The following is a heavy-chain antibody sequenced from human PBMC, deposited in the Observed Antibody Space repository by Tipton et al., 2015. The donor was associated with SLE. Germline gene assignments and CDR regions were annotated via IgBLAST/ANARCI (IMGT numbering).Heavy chain of an antibody. J-gene: IGHJ6*03. CDR1: GFTFRSYS. CDR2: ISSSSSYI. V-gene: IGHV3-21*03. D-gene: IGHD1-26*01. Sequence: SLRLSCAASGFTFRSYSMNWVRQAPGKGLEWVSSISSSSSYIHYADPVKGRFTISRDNAKNSLYLQMNSLRAEDTAVYYCARSGSYPFYYYYMDVWGKGTTVTVSS. CDR3: ARSGSYPFYYYYMDV.